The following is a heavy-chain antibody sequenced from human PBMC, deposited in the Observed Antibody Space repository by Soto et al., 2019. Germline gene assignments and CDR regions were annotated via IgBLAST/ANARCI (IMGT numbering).Heavy chain of an antibody. CDR3: ARAPLVYCGGDCPPYAFDI. J-gene: IGHJ3*02. CDR2: IYHSGST. D-gene: IGHD2-21*02. CDR1: GGSISSGGYS. V-gene: IGHV4-30-2*01. Sequence: PSETLSLTCAVSGGSISSGGYSWSWIRQPPGKGLEWIGYIYHSGSTYYNPSLKSRVTISVDRSKNQFSLKLSSVTAADTAVYYCARAPLVYCGGDCPPYAFDIRAQRTTVTGSS.